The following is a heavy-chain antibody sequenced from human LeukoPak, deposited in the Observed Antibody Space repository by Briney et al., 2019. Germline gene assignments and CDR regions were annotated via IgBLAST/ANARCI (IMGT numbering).Heavy chain of an antibody. CDR1: GFTFSSYG. V-gene: IGHV3-33*01. D-gene: IGHD1-26*01. CDR2: IWYDGSNK. J-gene: IGHJ4*02. CDR3: AREEVGAPGDY. Sequence: RSLRLSCAASGFTFSSYGMHWVRQAPGKGLEWVAVIWYDGSNKYYADSVKGRFTISRDNSKNTLYLQMNSLRAEDTAVYYCAREEVGAPGDYRGQGTLVTVSS.